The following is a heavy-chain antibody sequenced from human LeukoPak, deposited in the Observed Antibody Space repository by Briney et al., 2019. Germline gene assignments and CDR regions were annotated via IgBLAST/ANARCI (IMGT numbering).Heavy chain of an antibody. Sequence: GESLKISCKGSGYSFTSYWIGWVRQMPGKGLEWMGIIYPGDSDTRYSTSFQGQVTISADKSISTAYLQWSSLKASDTAMYYCARHPDSSSWTIDFWGQGTLVTVSS. J-gene: IGHJ4*02. CDR2: IYPGDSDT. V-gene: IGHV5-51*01. CDR3: ARHPDSSSWTIDF. CDR1: GYSFTSYW. D-gene: IGHD6-13*01.